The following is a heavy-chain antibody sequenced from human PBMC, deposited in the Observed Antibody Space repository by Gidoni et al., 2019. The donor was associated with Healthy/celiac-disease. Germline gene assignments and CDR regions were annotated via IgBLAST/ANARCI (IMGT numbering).Heavy chain of an antibody. CDR3: ARRGRGGSYHFDH. Sequence: EVQLVQSGAEVKKPGQSLTISCKRSGYSFTSYWTGWVRQMPGKGLEWMGIIYPGDSDTRYSPSFQGQVTIAADKSISTAYLQWSSLKASDTAMYYCARRGRGGSYHFDHWGQGTLVTVSS. CDR1: GYSFTSYW. D-gene: IGHD1-26*01. V-gene: IGHV5-51*03. CDR2: IYPGDSDT. J-gene: IGHJ4*02.